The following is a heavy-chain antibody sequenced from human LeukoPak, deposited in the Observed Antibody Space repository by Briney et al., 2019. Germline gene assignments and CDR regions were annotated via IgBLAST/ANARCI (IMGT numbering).Heavy chain of an antibody. J-gene: IGHJ4*02. Sequence: GRSLRLSCAASGFTFDDYAMHWVRQAPGKGLEWASSISWNSGGIGYADSVKGRFTISRDNAKNSLYLQMNSLRAEDMALYYCAKERSGSPLFSGFDYWGQGTLVTVSS. CDR2: ISWNSGGI. CDR1: GFTFDDYA. V-gene: IGHV3-9*03. D-gene: IGHD3-10*01. CDR3: AKERSGSPLFSGFDY.